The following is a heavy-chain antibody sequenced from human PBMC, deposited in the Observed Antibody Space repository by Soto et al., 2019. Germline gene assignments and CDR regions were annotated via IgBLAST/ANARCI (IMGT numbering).Heavy chain of an antibody. D-gene: IGHD3-10*01. CDR3: ARGAAGSGSYDLSLLRN. CDR2: ISSNGGST. J-gene: IGHJ4*02. CDR1: GFTFSSYA. Sequence: GGSLRLSCAASGFTFSSYAMHWVRQAPGKGLEYVSAISSNGGSTYYANSVKGRFTISRDNSKNTLYLQMGSLRAEDMAVYYCARGAAGSGSYDLSLLRNWGQGTLVTVSS. V-gene: IGHV3-64*01.